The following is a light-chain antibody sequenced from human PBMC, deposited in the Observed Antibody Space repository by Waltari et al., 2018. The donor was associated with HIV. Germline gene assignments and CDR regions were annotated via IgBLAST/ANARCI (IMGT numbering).Light chain of an antibody. J-gene: IGKJ2*01. CDR1: QNIWRY. V-gene: IGKV3-11*01. CDR3: QQRTNWHT. Sequence: EVVLTQSPATLSLSPGERVTLSCASQNIWRYLAWYQQKPGQAPRLLIYDGSNRATGIPARFSGSGSGTDFTLTISSLEPEDFAVYYCQQRTNWHTFGQGTKLEI. CDR2: DGS.